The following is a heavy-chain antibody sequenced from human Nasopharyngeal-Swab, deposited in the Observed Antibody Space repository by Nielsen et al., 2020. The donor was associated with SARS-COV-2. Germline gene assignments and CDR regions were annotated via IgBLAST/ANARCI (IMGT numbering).Heavy chain of an antibody. Sequence: GESLKISCAASGFTFSNYNMHWVRQAPGKGLEWISYISKSSSTVYYADSVKGRITLSRDNAKSSLYLQMNRLTNEDTAVYYCAREGSFVAPDTFDRWGQGTLVTVSS. CDR2: ISKSSSTV. V-gene: IGHV3-48*02. CDR3: AREGSFVAPDTFDR. J-gene: IGHJ4*02. CDR1: GFTFSNYN. D-gene: IGHD5-12*01.